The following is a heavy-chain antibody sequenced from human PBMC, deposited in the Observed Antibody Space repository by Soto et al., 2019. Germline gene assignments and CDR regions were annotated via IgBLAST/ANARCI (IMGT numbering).Heavy chain of an antibody. Sequence: TKYWRVSAYRFISFGSSRFRQMPGKGLEWMGRINPTDSYVNYSPSFQGHVTMSVDKSITTAYLQWNSLEASDTAMYYCAQLAPWESDYWGQGTRVNVSS. V-gene: IGHV5-10-1*01. D-gene: IGHD1-1*01. CDR2: INPTDSYV. CDR3: AQLAPWESDY. J-gene: IGHJ4*02. CDR1: AYRFISFG.